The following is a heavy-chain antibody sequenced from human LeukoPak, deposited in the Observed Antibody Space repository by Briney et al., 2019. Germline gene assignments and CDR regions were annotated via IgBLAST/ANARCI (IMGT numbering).Heavy chain of an antibody. CDR1: GFTFSSYG. D-gene: IGHD3-3*01. CDR2: IRYDGSNK. Sequence: GGSLRLSCAASGFTFSSYGMHWVRQAPGKGLEWVAFIRYDGSNKYYADSVKGRFTISRDNSKNTLYLQMNSLRAEDTAVYYCAKGPIGITIFGGEWGQGTLVTVSS. V-gene: IGHV3-30*02. J-gene: IGHJ4*02. CDR3: AKGPIGITIFGGE.